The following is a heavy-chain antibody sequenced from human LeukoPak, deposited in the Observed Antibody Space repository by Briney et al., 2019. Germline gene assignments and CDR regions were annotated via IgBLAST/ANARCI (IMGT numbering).Heavy chain of an antibody. D-gene: IGHD1-14*01. CDR2: ISSSGSTT. CDR1: GFTFSSYE. CDR3: ARDGEPTLFDY. Sequence: GGSLRLSCAASGFTFSSYEMNWVRQAPGKGLEWVSYISSSGSTTYYADSVKDRFTISRDNAKNSLYLQMNSLRAEDTAVYYCARDGEPTLFDYWGQGTLVTVSS. V-gene: IGHV3-48*03. J-gene: IGHJ4*02.